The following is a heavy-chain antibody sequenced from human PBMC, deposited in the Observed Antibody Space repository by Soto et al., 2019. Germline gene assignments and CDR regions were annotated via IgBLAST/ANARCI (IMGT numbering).Heavy chain of an antibody. CDR1: GGSISNSNW. D-gene: IGHD1-26*01. Sequence: SETVSLTCAVFGGSISNSNWWTWVRQPPGKGLDWIGEIFHSGSTNYNSSLMGRVTISVDKANNQFSLKLSSVTAADTAVYYCAHRPIVGAAIWGQGTLVTVSS. CDR3: AHRPIVGAAI. J-gene: IGHJ4*02. V-gene: IGHV4-4*02. CDR2: IFHSGST.